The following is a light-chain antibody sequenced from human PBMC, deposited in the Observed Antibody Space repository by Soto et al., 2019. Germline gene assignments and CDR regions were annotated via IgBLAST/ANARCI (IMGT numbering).Light chain of an antibody. J-gene: IGLJ1*01. Sequence: QSVLTQPPSVSGAPGQTVAISCTGSSSNIGPGSDVHWYQQLPERAPKLLIFGNSNRPSGIPDRFFGSKSGTSASLAITGLQPEDEADYYCQSYDSSLRGYVFGTGTKLTVL. CDR2: GNS. V-gene: IGLV1-40*01. CDR1: SSNIGPGSD. CDR3: QSYDSSLRGYV.